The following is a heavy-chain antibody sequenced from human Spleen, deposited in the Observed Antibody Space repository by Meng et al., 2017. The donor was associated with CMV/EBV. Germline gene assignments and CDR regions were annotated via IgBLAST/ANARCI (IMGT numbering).Heavy chain of an antibody. J-gene: IGHJ5*02. V-gene: IGHV4-59*01. Sequence: SETLSLTCTVSGGSISSYYWSWIRQPPGKGLEWIGYIYYSGSTNYNPSLKSRVTISVDTSKNQFSLKLSSVTAADTAVYYCARSSSWYWFDPWGQGPLVTVSS. CDR3: ARSSSWYWFDP. D-gene: IGHD6-13*01. CDR1: GGSISSYY. CDR2: IYYSGST.